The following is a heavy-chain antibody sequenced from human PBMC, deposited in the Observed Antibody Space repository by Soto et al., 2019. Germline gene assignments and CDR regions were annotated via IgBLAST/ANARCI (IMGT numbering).Heavy chain of an antibody. J-gene: IGHJ4*02. CDR1: GFTVSSNY. D-gene: IGHD2-15*01. Sequence: GGSLRLSCAASGFTVSSNYMTWVRQAPGKGLEWVSLIHSGGTTYYADSVKGRFTISRDNSKKTLYLQMNSLRAEDTAVYFCARGYCSGGSCYPTPFDYWGQGTLVTVSS. CDR2: IHSGGTT. CDR3: ARGYCSGGSCYPTPFDY. V-gene: IGHV3-66*01.